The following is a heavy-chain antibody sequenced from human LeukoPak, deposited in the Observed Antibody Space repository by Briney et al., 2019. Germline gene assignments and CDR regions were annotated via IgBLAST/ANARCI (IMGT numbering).Heavy chain of an antibody. Sequence: GGSLRLSCAASGFTFSSYSMNWVRQAPGKGLEWVSSISSSSSYIYYADSVKGRFTISRDNAKNSLYLQMNSLRAEDTDVYYCARDRKYDFWSGTTKDGFDIWGQGTMVTVSS. V-gene: IGHV3-21*01. D-gene: IGHD3-3*01. CDR3: ARDRKYDFWSGTTKDGFDI. CDR2: ISSSSSYI. CDR1: GFTFSSYS. J-gene: IGHJ3*02.